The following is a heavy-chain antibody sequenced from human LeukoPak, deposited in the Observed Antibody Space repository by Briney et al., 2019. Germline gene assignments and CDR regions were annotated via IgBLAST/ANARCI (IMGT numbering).Heavy chain of an antibody. D-gene: IGHD3-10*01. CDR3: AALWFGELSFDY. CDR1: GGSVSSGSYY. J-gene: IGHJ4*02. Sequence: SETLSLTCTVSGGSVSSGSYYWSWIRQPPGKGLEWIGYIYYSGSTNYNPSLKSRVTISVDTSKNQFSLKLSSVTAADMAVYYCAALWFGELSFDYWGQGTLVTVSS. CDR2: IYYSGST. V-gene: IGHV4-61*01.